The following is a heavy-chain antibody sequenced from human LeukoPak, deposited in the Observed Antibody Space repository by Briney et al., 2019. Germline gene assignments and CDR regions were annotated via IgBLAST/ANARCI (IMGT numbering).Heavy chain of an antibody. CDR1: GFTVSSNY. J-gene: IGHJ4*02. Sequence: GGSLRLSCAASGFTVSSNYMTWVRQAPGKGLEWVSIISSGSSAIFSADALKGRFTISRDDAKNLLYLDMNSLRAEDTAVYYCARGHTAVTRHFDFWGQGTLVTVSS. D-gene: IGHD4-17*01. CDR2: ISSGSSAI. V-gene: IGHV3-21*01. CDR3: ARGHTAVTRHFDF.